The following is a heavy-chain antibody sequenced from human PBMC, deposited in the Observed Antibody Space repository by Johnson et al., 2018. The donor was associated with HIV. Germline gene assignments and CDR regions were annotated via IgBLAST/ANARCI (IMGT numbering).Heavy chain of an antibody. CDR2: ISYDGSNK. V-gene: IGHV3-30-3*01. CDR3: ARGGCSVGSCYSHDAFDI. D-gene: IGHD2-15*01. J-gene: IGHJ3*02. CDR1: GFTFSSYA. Sequence: QVQLVESGGGVVQPGRSLRLSCAASGFTFSSYAMHWVRQAPGKGLEWVAVISYDGSNKYYADSVKGRFTISRDNSKNTLYLQMNSLRAEDTAVYYCARGGCSVGSCYSHDAFDIWGQGTMVTVSS.